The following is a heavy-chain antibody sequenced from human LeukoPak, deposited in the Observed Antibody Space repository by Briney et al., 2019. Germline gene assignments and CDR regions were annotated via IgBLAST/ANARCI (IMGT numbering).Heavy chain of an antibody. CDR3: ASSGPNCSGGSCYTYYYYMDV. J-gene: IGHJ6*03. CDR2: ISSSSSYI. Sequence: PGGSLRLSCAASGFTFSSYSMDWVRQAPGKGLEWVSSISSSSSYIYYADSVKGRFTISRDNAKNSLYLQMNSLRAEDTAVNYCASSGPNCSGGSCYTYYYYMDVWGKGTTVTVSS. CDR1: GFTFSSYS. V-gene: IGHV3-21*03. D-gene: IGHD2-15*01.